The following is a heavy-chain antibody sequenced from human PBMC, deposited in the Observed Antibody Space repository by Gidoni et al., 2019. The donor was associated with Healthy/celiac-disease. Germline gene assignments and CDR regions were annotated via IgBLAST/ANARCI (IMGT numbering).Heavy chain of an antibody. Sequence: QVQLQESGPGLVKPSGTLSLTCAVSGGSISSSNWWSWVRQPPGKGLEWIGEIYHSGSTNYNPSLKSRVTISVDKSKNQFSLKLSSVTAADTAVYYCARVDGDYDHYYYYGMDVWGQGTTVTVSS. CDR3: ARVDGDYDHYYYYGMDV. CDR1: GGSISSSNW. V-gene: IGHV4-4*02. CDR2: IYHSGST. D-gene: IGHD4-17*01. J-gene: IGHJ6*02.